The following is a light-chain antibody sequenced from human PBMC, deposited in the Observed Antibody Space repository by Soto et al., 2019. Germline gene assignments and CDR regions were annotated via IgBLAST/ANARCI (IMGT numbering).Light chain of an antibody. J-gene: IGKJ5*01. CDR1: QSVSSN. Sequence: EIVMTQSPATVSVTTGERATLSCRASQSVSSNLAWYQQKPGQAPRLLIYGASTRATGIPARFSGSGSGTEFTLTISNLQSEDFAVYFCQQYHNWPPITFGQGTRLEIK. CDR2: GAS. V-gene: IGKV3D-15*01. CDR3: QQYHNWPPIT.